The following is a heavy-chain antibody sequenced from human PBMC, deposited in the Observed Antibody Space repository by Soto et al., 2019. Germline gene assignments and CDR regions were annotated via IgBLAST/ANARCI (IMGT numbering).Heavy chain of an antibody. D-gene: IGHD6-13*01. J-gene: IGHJ4*02. V-gene: IGHV4-31*03. CDR3: ATRYSSSWSLFDY. CDR2: IYYSGST. CDR1: GGSISSGGYY. Sequence: SETLSLTCTVSGGSISSGGYYWSWIRQHPGKGLEWIGYIYYSGSTYYNPSLKSRVTISVDTSKNQFSLKLSSVTAADTAVYYCATRYSSSWSLFDYWGQGTLVTVSS.